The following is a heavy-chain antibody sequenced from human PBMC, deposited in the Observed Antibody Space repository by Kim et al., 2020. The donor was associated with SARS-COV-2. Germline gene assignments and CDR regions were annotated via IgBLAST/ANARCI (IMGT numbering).Heavy chain of an antibody. V-gene: IGHV3-21*01. CDR2: ISSSSSYI. CDR3: ARGITMIVVGPWYFDL. CDR1: GFTFSSYS. J-gene: IGHJ2*01. Sequence: GGSLRLSCAASGFTFSSYSMNWVRQAPGKGLEWVSSISSSSSYIYYADSVKGRFTISRDNTKNSLYLQMNSLRAEDTAVYYCARGITMIVVGPWYFDLWGRGTLVTVSS. D-gene: IGHD3-22*01.